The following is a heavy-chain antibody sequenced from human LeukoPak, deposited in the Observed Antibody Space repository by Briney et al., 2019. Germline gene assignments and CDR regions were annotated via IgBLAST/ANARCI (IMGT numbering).Heavy chain of an antibody. V-gene: IGHV4-59*01. J-gene: IGHJ4*02. CDR2: IYSSGST. CDR1: GGSISSYY. Sequence: SETLSLTCTVSGGSISSYYWSWIRQPPGKRLEWIGYIYSSGSTNYNPSLKSRVTISVDTSKNQFSLKLSSVTAADTAVYYCARFGGSGKFDYWGQGTLVTVSS. CDR3: ARFGGSGKFDY. D-gene: IGHD3-10*01.